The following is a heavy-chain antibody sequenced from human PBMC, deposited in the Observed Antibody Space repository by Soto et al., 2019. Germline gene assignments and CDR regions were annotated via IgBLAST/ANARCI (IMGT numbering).Heavy chain of an antibody. CDR1: GYTFTSYA. CDR3: ATVVGAVPY. D-gene: IGHD1-26*01. CDR2: LSIYNGNT. Sequence: QVHLVQSGAEVKEPGASVKVSCKTSGYTFTSYALSWVRQAPGQGLEWMGWLSIYNGNTNYAQKFQGRVTVTTDTSTDTAYMELRNLRSDDTAVYYCATVVGAVPYWGQGTLFTVSS. J-gene: IGHJ4*02. V-gene: IGHV1-18*01.